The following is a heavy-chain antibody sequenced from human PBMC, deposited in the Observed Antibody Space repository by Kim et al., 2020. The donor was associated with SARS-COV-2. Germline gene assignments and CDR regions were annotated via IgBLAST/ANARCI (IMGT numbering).Heavy chain of an antibody. J-gene: IGHJ4*02. CDR3: AREPYYGSGSE. CDR2: YI. D-gene: IGHD3-10*01. Sequence: YIDYADSVKGRITITRDQAKNSLYLQMNSLRAEDTAVYYCAREPYYGSGSEWGQGTLVTVSS. V-gene: IGHV3-21*01.